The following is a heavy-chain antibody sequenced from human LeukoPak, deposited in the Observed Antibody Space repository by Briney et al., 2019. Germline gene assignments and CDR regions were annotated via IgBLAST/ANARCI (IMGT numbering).Heavy chain of an antibody. CDR1: GFTFSTYT. J-gene: IGHJ4*02. CDR2: ISVGGTYT. D-gene: IGHD4-23*01. V-gene: IGHV3-23*01. CDR3: AKVSLAATPDY. Sequence: PGGSLRLSCAVSGFTFSTYTISCVRQAPGKWLEWVSAISVGGTYTYYADSVKGRFTISRDNSKNTLYLQMNSLRADDTAVYYCAKVSLAATPDYWGQGTLVTVSS.